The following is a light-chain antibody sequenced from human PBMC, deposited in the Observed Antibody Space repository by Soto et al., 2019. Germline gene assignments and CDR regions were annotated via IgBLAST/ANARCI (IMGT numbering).Light chain of an antibody. CDR3: SSYAGSNSYV. J-gene: IGLJ1*01. V-gene: IGLV2-8*01. CDR2: EVS. CDR1: SSDVGGYNY. Sequence: QSALTQPPSASGSPGQSVTISCTGTSSDVGGYNYVSWYQQHPGKAPKLMIYEVSKRPSGVPDRFSGSKSGNTASLTVSGLQAEDEVDYYCSSYAGSNSYVFGTGTKLTVL.